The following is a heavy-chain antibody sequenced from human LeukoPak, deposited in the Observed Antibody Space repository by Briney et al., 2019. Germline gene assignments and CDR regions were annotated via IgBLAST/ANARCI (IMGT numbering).Heavy chain of an antibody. CDR2: LGVNGISA. CDR1: GFTFSTSA. J-gene: IGHJ4*02. D-gene: IGHD2-8*02. Sequence: GGSLRLSCSASGFTFSTSAMHWVRQAPGKGLEYVSSLGVNGISAYYADSVRGGFSISRDNSKGTLFLQMSSLRAEDTAVYYYVKGQEVVYTPTFDFWGQGTLVTVSS. V-gene: IGHV3-64D*09. CDR3: VKGQEVVYTPTFDF.